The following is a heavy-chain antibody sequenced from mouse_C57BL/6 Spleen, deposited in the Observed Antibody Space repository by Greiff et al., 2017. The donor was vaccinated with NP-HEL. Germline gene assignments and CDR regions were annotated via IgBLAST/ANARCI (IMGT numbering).Heavy chain of an antibody. D-gene: IGHD2-3*01. V-gene: IGHV1-54*01. CDR3: ARMMVTTGFAY. CDR2: INPGSGGT. J-gene: IGHJ3*01. Sequence: QVQLQQSGAELVRPGTSVKVSCKASGYAFTNYLIEWVKQRPGQGLEWIGVINPGSGGTNYNEKFKGKATLTADKSSSTAYMQLSSLTSEDAAVYFGARMMVTTGFAYWGQGTLVTVSA. CDR1: GYAFTNYL.